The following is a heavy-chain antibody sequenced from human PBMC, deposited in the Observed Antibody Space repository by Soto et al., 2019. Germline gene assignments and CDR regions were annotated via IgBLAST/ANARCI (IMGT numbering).Heavy chain of an antibody. J-gene: IGHJ4*02. CDR2: IYWNDDK. D-gene: IGHD6-19*01. V-gene: IGHV2-5*01. CDR3: AHRPSRASIAVAANYYFDY. CDR1: GFSLSTSGVG. Sequence: SGPTLVNPTQTLTLTCTFSGFSLSTSGVGVGWIRQPPGKALEWLALIYWNDDKRYSPSLKSRLTITKDTSKNQVVLTMTNMDPVDTATYYCAHRPSRASIAVAANYYFDYWGQGTLVTVSS.